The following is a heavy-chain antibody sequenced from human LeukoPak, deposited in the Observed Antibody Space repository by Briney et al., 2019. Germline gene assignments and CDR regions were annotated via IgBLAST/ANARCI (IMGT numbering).Heavy chain of an antibody. CDR3: ARGTWIQLWSFDY. D-gene: IGHD5-18*01. J-gene: IGHJ4*02. Sequence: SETLSLTCSVSGGSISRSSYYWGWIRQPPGKGLEWIGSIYYSGSTYYNPSLKSRVTISVDTSKNQFSLRLSSVTAADTAVYYCARGTWIQLWSFDYWGQGTLVTVSS. V-gene: IGHV4-39*07. CDR1: GGSISRSSYY. CDR2: IYYSGST.